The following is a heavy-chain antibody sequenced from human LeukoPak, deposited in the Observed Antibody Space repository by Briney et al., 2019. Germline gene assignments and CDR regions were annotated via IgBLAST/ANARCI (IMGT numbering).Heavy chain of an antibody. J-gene: IGHJ6*03. CDR1: GFTFSSYE. D-gene: IGHD5-18*01. CDR3: ARDVDTAMVRLLMDV. V-gene: IGHV3-48*03. Sequence: GGSLRLSCAASGFTFSSYEMNWVRKAPGKGLEGVSYISSSGSTIYYADSVKGRFTISRDNVKNSLYLQMNSLRGEDTAVYYCARDVDTAMVRLLMDVWGKGTTVTISS. CDR2: ISSSGSTI.